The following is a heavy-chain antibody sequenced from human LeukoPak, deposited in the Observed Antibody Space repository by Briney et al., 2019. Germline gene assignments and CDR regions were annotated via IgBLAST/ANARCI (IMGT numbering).Heavy chain of an antibody. J-gene: IGHJ6*02. D-gene: IGHD6-6*01. CDR2: INPNSGGT. V-gene: IGHV1-2*02. Sequence: ASVKVSYKASGYTFTGYYMHWVRQAPGQGLEWMGWINPNSGGTNYAQKFQGRVTMTRDTSISTAYMELSRLRSDDTAVYYCARDKSSSDYYYGMDVWGQGTTVTVSS. CDR3: ARDKSSSDYYYGMDV. CDR1: GYTFTGYY.